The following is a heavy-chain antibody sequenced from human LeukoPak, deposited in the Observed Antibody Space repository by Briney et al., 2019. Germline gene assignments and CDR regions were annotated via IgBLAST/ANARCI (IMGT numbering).Heavy chain of an antibody. D-gene: IGHD2-2*01. CDR1: GFTFSSYA. CDR3: AKDSVYCSSTSCYVY. J-gene: IGHJ4*02. V-gene: IGHV3-23*01. Sequence: GGSLRLSCAASGFTFSSYAMSWVRQAPGKGLEWVSAISGSGGSTYYADSVKGRFTISRDNSKNTLYLQMNSLKAEDTAVYYCAKDSVYCSSTSCYVYWGQGTLVTVSS. CDR2: ISGSGGST.